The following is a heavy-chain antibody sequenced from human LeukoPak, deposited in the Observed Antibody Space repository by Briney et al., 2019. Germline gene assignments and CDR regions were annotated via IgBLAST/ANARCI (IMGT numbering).Heavy chain of an antibody. J-gene: IGHJ4*02. CDR2: ISGSGGST. D-gene: IGHD5-24*01. Sequence: GGTLRLSCAASGFTFSSYGMSWVRQAPGKGLEWVTAISGSGGSTYYADSVKGQFTISRDNSKNTLYLQMNSLRAEDTAVYYCAKSGYNRFDYWGQGTLVTVSS. CDR1: GFTFSSYG. V-gene: IGHV3-23*01. CDR3: AKSGYNRFDY.